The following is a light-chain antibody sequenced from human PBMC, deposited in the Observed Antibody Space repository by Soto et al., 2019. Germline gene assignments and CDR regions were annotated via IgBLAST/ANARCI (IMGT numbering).Light chain of an antibody. Sequence: QSVLTQPASVSGSPGQSITISCTGTSSDVVSYNVVSWYQQHPGKAPKLLIYEVSKRPSGVSDRFSGSKSGNTASLTISGLQAEDEADYHCCSYAGSSSAYVFGTGTKVTVL. V-gene: IGLV2-23*02. CDR1: SSDVVSYNV. CDR3: CSYAGSSSAYV. CDR2: EVS. J-gene: IGLJ1*01.